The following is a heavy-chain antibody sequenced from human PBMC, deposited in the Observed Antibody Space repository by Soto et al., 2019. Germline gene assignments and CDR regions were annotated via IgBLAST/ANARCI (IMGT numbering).Heavy chain of an antibody. CDR3: ARDILTGYYYYGMDV. V-gene: IGHV4-59*01. CDR1: CGSISSYY. J-gene: IGHJ6*02. CDR2: IYYSGST. D-gene: IGHD3-9*01. Sequence: SETLSLTCTVSCGSISSYYWSWIRQPPGKGLEWIGYIYYSGSTNYNPSLKSRVTISVDTSKNQFSLKLSSVTAADTAVYYCARDILTGYYYYGMDVWGQGTTVTVSS.